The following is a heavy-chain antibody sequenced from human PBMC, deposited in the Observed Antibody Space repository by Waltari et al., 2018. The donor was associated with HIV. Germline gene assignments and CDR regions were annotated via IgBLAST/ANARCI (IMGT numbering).Heavy chain of an antibody. Sequence: QLQLQESGPGLVKPSETLSLTCTVSGGSISSSSYYWGWIRQPPGKGLEWIGSIYYSGSTYYNPSLKSRVTISVDTAKNQFSLKLSSVTAADTAVYYCARGRLRGADYWGQGTLVTVSS. J-gene: IGHJ4*02. CDR3: ARGRLRGADY. V-gene: IGHV4-39*07. CDR1: GGSISSSSYY. D-gene: IGHD3-10*01. CDR2: IYYSGST.